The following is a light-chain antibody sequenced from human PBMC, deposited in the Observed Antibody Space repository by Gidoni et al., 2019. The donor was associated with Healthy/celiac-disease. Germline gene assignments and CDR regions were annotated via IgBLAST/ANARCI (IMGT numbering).Light chain of an antibody. CDR2: CAS. V-gene: IGKV4-1*01. J-gene: IGKJ5*01. CDR1: QSVLYSSNNKNY. Sequence: DIVLHQAPASLAVSLGERATINRKASQSVLYSSNNKNYLAWYQQKPGQPPKLLIYCASTRESGVPDRFSGSGSGTDFTLTISSLQAEDVAVYYCQQYYSTHITFXQXTRLEMK. CDR3: QQYYSTHIT.